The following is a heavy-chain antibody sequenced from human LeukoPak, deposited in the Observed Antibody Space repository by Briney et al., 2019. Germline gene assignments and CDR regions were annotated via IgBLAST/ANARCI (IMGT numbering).Heavy chain of an antibody. J-gene: IGHJ4*02. CDR1: NGAITGYY. Sequence: SETLSLTCTVSNGAITGYYWGWIRQPPGKGLEWVGHILYSGNTNYNPSLKRRVTISVDRSKNRFSLKLSSVTAADTAVYYCARGYSTSWTYYFDYWGQGALVTVSS. V-gene: IGHV4-59*12. D-gene: IGHD2-2*01. CDR2: ILYSGNT. CDR3: ARGYSTSWTYYFDY.